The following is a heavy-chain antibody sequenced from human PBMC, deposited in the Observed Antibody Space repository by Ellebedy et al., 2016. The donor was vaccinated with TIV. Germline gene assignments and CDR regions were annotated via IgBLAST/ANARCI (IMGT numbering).Heavy chain of an antibody. CDR2: IKNKNEGEST. D-gene: IGHD2-8*02. Sequence: GESLKISCAASGFTFGNAWMPWVRQAPGKGLEWVGRIKNKNEGESTDYAAPVKGRFTISRDDSENMVYLQMNSLEIEDTALYYCTSGYCSGTSCHWDDALELWGPGTMVTVSS. CDR3: TSGYCSGTSCHWDDALEL. J-gene: IGHJ3*01. CDR1: GFTFGNAW. V-gene: IGHV3-15*01.